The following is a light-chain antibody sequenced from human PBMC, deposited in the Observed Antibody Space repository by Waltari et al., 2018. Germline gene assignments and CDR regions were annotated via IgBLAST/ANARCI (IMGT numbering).Light chain of an antibody. V-gene: IGLV3-21*03. Sequence: SYVLTQPPSVSVAPGKTARITCEKNNIESKNVHWYQHKPGQDPVLVVYDESDRPSEIPERFSGSNSGNTATLTVSRVEAGDEADYYCQVWDTNTDLVVFGGGTKLTVL. CDR1: NIESKN. CDR2: DES. J-gene: IGLJ2*01. CDR3: QVWDTNTDLVV.